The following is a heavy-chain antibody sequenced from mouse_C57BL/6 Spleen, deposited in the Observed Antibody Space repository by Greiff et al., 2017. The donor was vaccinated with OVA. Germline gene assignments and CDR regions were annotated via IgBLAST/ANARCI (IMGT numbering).Heavy chain of an antibody. J-gene: IGHJ3*01. CDR1: GYTFTEYT. V-gene: IGHV1-62-2*01. CDR3: ARHEGDYYGSSYGFAY. D-gene: IGHD1-1*01. CDR2: FYPGSGSI. Sequence: VKLQESGAELVKPGASVKLSCKASGYTFTEYTIHWVKQRSGQGLEWIGWFYPGSGSIKYNEKFKDKATLTADKSSSTVYMELSRLTSEDSAVYFCARHEGDYYGSSYGFAYWGQGTLVTVSA.